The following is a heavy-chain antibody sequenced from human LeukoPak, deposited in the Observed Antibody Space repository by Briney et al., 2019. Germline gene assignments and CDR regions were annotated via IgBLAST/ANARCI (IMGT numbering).Heavy chain of an antibody. V-gene: IGHV4-31*03. J-gene: IGHJ4*02. D-gene: IGHD3-3*01. CDR3: ARGGNYDFWSGYHIPYYFDY. CDR2: IYYSGST. Sequence: SETLSLTCTVSGGSISSGGYYWSWIRQHPGKGLEWIGYIYYSGSTYYNPSLKSRVIISVDTSKNQFSLKLSSVTAADTAVYYCARGGNYDFWSGYHIPYYFDYWGQGTLVTVSS. CDR1: GGSISSGGYY.